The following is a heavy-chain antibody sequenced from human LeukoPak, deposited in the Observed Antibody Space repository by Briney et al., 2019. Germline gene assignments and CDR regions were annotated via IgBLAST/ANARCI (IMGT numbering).Heavy chain of an antibody. V-gene: IGHV3-30-3*01. CDR2: IQNDASTE. D-gene: IGHD2-21*01. CDR3: ARELSQIVWGGLDY. CDR1: GFTFSGSA. J-gene: IGHJ4*02. Sequence: PGGSLRLSCAASGFTFSGSAMHWVRQAPGKGLEWVAVIQNDASTENFADSVKGRFTISRDNSKNTVFLQMNSLRVEDTAVYYCARELSQIVWGGLDYGGQGTLVSVSS.